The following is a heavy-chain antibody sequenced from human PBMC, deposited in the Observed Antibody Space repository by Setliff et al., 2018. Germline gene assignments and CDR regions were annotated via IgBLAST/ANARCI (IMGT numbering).Heavy chain of an antibody. CDR3: ARMSGFLYMDV. V-gene: IGHV4-61*09. CDR1: GGSISSGSDY. J-gene: IGHJ6*03. CDR2: IYTSGST. D-gene: IGHD3-3*01. Sequence: SETLSLTCSVSGGSISSGSDYWTWIRQPAGKGLEYIGHIYTSGSTSYNPSLKSRVTISLDSSKNQFPLRLSSVTAEDTAVYYCARMSGFLYMDVWGKGTTVTVSS.